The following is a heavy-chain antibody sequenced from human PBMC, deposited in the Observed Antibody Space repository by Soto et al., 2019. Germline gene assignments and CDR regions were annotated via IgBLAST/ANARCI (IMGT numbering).Heavy chain of an antibody. J-gene: IGHJ4*02. CDR1: GGTFSSYT. D-gene: IGHD2-2*01. Sequence: QVQLVQSGAEVKKPGSSVKVSCKASGGTFSSYTISWVRQAPGQGLEWMGRIIPILGIANYAQKFQGRVTITADKSTSTAYMELSSLRSEDTAVYYCARAWYGDCSSTSCDSMFDYWGQGTLVTVSS. CDR2: IIPILGIA. CDR3: ARAWYGDCSSTSCDSMFDY. V-gene: IGHV1-69*02.